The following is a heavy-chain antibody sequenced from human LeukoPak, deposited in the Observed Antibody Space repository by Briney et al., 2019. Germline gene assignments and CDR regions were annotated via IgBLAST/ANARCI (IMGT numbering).Heavy chain of an antibody. D-gene: IGHD2-2*03. CDR1: GYTFTSYG. J-gene: IGHJ3*02. Sequence: ASVKVSCKASGYTFTSYGISWVRQAPGQGLEWMGWISAYNGNTNYAQKLQGRVTMTTDTSTSTAYMELRSLRSDDTAVYYCARTPTVDIVVVPALPGAFDIWGQGTMVTVSS. V-gene: IGHV1-18*01. CDR3: ARTPTVDIVVVPALPGAFDI. CDR2: ISAYNGNT.